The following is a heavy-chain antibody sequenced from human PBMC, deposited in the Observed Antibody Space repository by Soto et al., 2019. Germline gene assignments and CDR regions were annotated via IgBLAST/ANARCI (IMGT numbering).Heavy chain of an antibody. J-gene: IGHJ4*02. CDR3: TTGIYYDILTGYHNVAY. CDR2: ISGDGVRI. V-gene: IGHV3-23*01. CDR1: GFTFSSDS. Sequence: GGSLRLSCEASGFTFSSDSMSWVRQTPGKGLEWVSTISGDGVRISYADSVRGRFAISRDNSKNTPYLQMNSLRAEDTAVYDCTTGIYYDILTGYHNVAYWGQGALVTVSS. D-gene: IGHD3-9*01.